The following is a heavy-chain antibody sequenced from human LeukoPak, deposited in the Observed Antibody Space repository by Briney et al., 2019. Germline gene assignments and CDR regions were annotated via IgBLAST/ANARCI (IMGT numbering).Heavy chain of an antibody. CDR2: ITSDGSTT. V-gene: IGHV3-74*01. CDR1: GFSLSDYW. Sequence: GGSLRLSCVGSGFSLSDYWMHWVRHTPGKGLMWVSRITSDGSTTWYADSVKGRFTVSRDNAKNTLFLEMNSLRDEDTAVYYCAGDYIWGRLFWGQGTLVTVSS. D-gene: IGHD3-16*01. CDR3: AGDYIWGRLF. J-gene: IGHJ4*01.